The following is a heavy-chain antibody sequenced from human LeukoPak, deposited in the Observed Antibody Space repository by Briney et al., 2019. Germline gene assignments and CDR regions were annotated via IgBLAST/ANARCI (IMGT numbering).Heavy chain of an antibody. Sequence: SETLSLTCTVSGASISPNYWSWFRQPPGKGLEWIGYIYYSGSTSYNPSLKSRVTISLDTSKNQFSLKLSSVTAADTAVYYCARGARSSDYWGQGTLVTVSS. D-gene: IGHD3-10*01. CDR2: IYYSGST. V-gene: IGHV4-59*12. CDR3: ARGARSSDY. J-gene: IGHJ4*02. CDR1: GASISPNY.